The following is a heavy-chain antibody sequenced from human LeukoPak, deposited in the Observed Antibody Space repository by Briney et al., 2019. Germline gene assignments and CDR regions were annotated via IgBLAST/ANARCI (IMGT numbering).Heavy chain of an antibody. CDR2: IWYDGSNK. D-gene: IGHD2-2*02. CDR3: AREEVVPAAIRNYYYYYGMDV. J-gene: IGHJ6*02. V-gene: IGHV3-33*01. CDR1: GFTFSSYG. Sequence: PGWSLRLSCAASGFTFSSYGMHWVRQAPGKGLEWVAVIWYDGSNKYYADSVKGRFTISRDNSKNTLYLQMNSLRAEDTAVYYCAREEVVPAAIRNYYYYYGMDVWGQGTTVTVSS.